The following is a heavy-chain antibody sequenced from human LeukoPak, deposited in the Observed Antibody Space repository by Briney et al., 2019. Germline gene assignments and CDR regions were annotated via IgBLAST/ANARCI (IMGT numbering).Heavy chain of an antibody. CDR3: ARAVQSHSGDYVGWYFDL. CDR2: ISRSSNYM. D-gene: IGHD4-23*01. J-gene: IGHJ2*01. Sequence: GGSLRLSCAASAFTFNTFDINWVRQAPGKGLEWVSSISRSSNYMSYADSLKGRFTISRDNAKNSLYLQMNNLRAEDTAVYYCARAVQSHSGDYVGWYFDLWGRGTLVTVSS. V-gene: IGHV3-21*06. CDR1: AFTFNTFD.